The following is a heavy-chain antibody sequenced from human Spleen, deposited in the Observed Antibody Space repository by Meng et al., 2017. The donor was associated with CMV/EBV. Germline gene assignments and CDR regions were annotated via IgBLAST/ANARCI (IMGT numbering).Heavy chain of an antibody. D-gene: IGHD3-10*01. CDR1: GCTFSRYA. Sequence: SAAASGCTFSRYAMHWVRQAPGKGLEWVAVISYDGSNKYYADSVKGRFTISRDNSKNTLYLQMNSLRAEDTAVYYCAREMVRAYSVDYWGQGTLVTVSS. CDR2: ISYDGSNK. J-gene: IGHJ4*02. CDR3: AREMVRAYSVDY. V-gene: IGHV3-30*04.